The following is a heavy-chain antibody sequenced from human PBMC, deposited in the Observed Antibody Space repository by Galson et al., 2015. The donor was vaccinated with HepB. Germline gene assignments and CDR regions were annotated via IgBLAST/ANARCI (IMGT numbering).Heavy chain of an antibody. V-gene: IGHV3-74*01. CDR2: INSDGSGT. Sequence: SLRLSCAASGFTFSSYWMHWVRQAPGKGLVWVSRINSDGSGTSYADSVKGRFTISRDNAKNTLYLQMNSLRAEDTAGYYCARRYYDSSASPPAVYFDLWGRGTLVTVSS. J-gene: IGHJ2*01. CDR3: ARRYYDSSASPPAVYFDL. D-gene: IGHD3-22*01. CDR1: GFTFSSYW.